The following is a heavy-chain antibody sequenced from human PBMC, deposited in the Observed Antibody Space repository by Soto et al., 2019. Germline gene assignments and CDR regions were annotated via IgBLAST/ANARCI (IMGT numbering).Heavy chain of an antibody. V-gene: IGHV4-59*01. D-gene: IGHD6-19*01. CDR1: GGSISNYY. Sequence: SETLSLTCTVSGGSISNYYWSWIRQPPGKGLDWIGYIYYSGSTKYNPSLKSRVTISVDTSKNQFSLKLRSVTAADTAVYYCARVGGGSVAAPTPDSWGQGNLVTVSS. CDR2: IYYSGST. J-gene: IGHJ4*02. CDR3: ARVGGGSVAAPTPDS.